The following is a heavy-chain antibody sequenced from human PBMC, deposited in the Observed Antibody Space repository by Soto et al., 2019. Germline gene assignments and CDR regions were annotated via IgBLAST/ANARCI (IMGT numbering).Heavy chain of an antibody. V-gene: IGHV3-21*01. CDR1: GFIFSGYS. D-gene: IGHD1-26*01. Sequence: GGSLRLSCAGSGFIFSGYSMNWVRQAPGKGLEWVSSISTTSTYIYYADSVKGRFTVSRDNAKNSLYLQMTGLRPEDTAMYYCARDGIVGATDFFDYWGQGTLVTVSS. CDR3: ARDGIVGATDFFDY. J-gene: IGHJ4*02. CDR2: ISTTSTYI.